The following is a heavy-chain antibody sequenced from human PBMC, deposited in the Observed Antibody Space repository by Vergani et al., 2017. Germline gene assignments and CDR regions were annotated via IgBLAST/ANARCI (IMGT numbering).Heavy chain of an antibody. CDR1: GYTFSNYY. J-gene: IGHJ4*02. CDR3: ARGDYGILTGYRY. CDR2: INPSGGHT. D-gene: IGHD3-9*01. Sequence: QVQVVQSGAEVKKSGASVKVSCKTSGYTFSNYYMNWVRQAPGQGLEWMGIINPSGGHTNYAQKFQGRVTMARDTSTSTFYMELRSLRSEDTAIYYCARGDYGILTGYRYWGQGTLVTVSA. V-gene: IGHV1-46*03.